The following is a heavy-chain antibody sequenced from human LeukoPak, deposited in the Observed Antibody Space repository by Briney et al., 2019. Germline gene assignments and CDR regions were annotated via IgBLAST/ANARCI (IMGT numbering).Heavy chain of an antibody. CDR1: GGSFSGYY. V-gene: IGHV4-34*01. Sequence: PSETLSLTCAVYGGSFSGYYWSWIRQPPGKGLEWIGEINHSGSTNYNPSLKSRVTISVDTSKNQFSLKLSSVTAADTAVYYCARDRYFDWLPRRYYFDYWGQGTLVTVSS. J-gene: IGHJ4*02. D-gene: IGHD3-9*01. CDR3: ARDRYFDWLPRRYYFDY. CDR2: INHSGST.